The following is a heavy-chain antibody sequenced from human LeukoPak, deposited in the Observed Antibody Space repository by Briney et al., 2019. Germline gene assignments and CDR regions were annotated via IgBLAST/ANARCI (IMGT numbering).Heavy chain of an antibody. D-gene: IGHD2-15*01. CDR3: ARSNVVGVTSPWYFDY. CDR2: INPNSDDT. Sequence: VASVKVSCKASGYTFTGYYMHWVRQAPGQGLEWMAWINPNSDDTNYAQKFQGRVTMTRDTSISTAYMELSRLTSDDTAVYYCARSNVVGVTSPWYFDYWGQGTLVTVSS. CDR1: GYTFTGYY. J-gene: IGHJ4*02. V-gene: IGHV1-2*02.